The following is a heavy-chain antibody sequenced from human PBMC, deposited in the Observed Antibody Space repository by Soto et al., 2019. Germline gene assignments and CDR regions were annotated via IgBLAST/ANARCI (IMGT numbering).Heavy chain of an antibody. Sequence: PGGSLRLSCAASGFTFSSYEMNWVRQAPGKGLEWVSYISSSGSTIYYADSVKGRFTISRDNAKNPLYMHKNSLRAEDTAVYYCAGGDYSKNRYYGMDVWGQGTTVTVSS. CDR1: GFTFSSYE. J-gene: IGHJ6*02. V-gene: IGHV3-48*03. D-gene: IGHD4-4*01. CDR3: AGGDYSKNRYYGMDV. CDR2: ISSSGSTI.